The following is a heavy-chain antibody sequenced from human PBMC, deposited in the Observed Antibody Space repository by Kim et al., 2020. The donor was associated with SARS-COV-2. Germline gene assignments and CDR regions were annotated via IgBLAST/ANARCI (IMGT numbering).Heavy chain of an antibody. CDR2: SNE. Sequence: SNEYYAESVKGRFTISRDNSKDTLYLQMNSLKPEDXXVYXXAKTGRXXXYWGQGTLVTVSS. CDR3: AKTGRXXXY. D-gene: IGHD1-26*01. J-gene: IGHJ4*02. V-gene: IGHV3-30*02.